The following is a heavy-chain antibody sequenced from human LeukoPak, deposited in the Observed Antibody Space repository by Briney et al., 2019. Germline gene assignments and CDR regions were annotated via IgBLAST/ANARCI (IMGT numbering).Heavy chain of an antibody. CDR2: IYYSGST. CDR3: ARGKGDSSGWLVNFDY. V-gene: IGHV4-59*01. J-gene: IGHJ4*02. CDR1: GGSISSYY. Sequence: SETLSLTCTVSGGSISSYYWSWIRQPPGKGLEWIGYIYYSGSTNYNPSLKSRVTISVDTSKNQFSLKLSSVTAADTAVYYCARGKGDSSGWLVNFDYWGQGTLVTVSS. D-gene: IGHD6-19*01.